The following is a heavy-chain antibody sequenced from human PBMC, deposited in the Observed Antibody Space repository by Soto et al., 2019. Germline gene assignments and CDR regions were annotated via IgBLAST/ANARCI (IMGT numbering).Heavy chain of an antibody. D-gene: IGHD6-13*01. V-gene: IGHV3-23*01. CDR3: AKRSPYSSGWYSPTFDY. J-gene: IGHJ4*02. Sequence: GGSLRLSCAASGFSFSDYAMSWVRQAPGKGLEWVSVISESGGSTHYADSVRGRFTVSRDNSKNSLSLRMDSLRDEDTAVYFCAKRSPYSSGWYSPTFDYWGQGALVTVSS. CDR1: GFSFSDYA. CDR2: ISESGGST.